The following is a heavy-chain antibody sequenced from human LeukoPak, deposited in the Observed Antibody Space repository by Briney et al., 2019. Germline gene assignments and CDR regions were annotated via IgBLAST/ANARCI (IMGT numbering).Heavy chain of an antibody. D-gene: IGHD3-22*01. CDR3: ARPDYYDSSGYPDY. CDR2: INPNSGGT. CDR1: GYTFTGYY. Sequence: ASVKVSCEASGYTFTGYYMHWVRQAPGQGLEWMGWINPNSGGTNYAQKFQGRVTMTRDTSISTAYMELSRLRSDDTAVYYCARPDYYDSSGYPDYWGQGTLVTVSS. J-gene: IGHJ4*02. V-gene: IGHV1-2*02.